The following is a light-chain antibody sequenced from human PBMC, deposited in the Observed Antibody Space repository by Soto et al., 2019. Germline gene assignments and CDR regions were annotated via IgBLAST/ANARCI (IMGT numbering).Light chain of an antibody. CDR2: WAS. J-gene: IGKJ1*01. V-gene: IGKV4-1*01. Sequence: DIVMTQSPDSLAVSLGERATINCKSSQSVLYSSNNKNYLAWYQQKPGQPPKLLIYWASTRESGVPDRFSGRGSGTDFTLPISSLQAEDVAVYYCQQYYSPWTFGQGTKVEIK. CDR3: QQYYSPWT. CDR1: QSVLYSSNNKNY.